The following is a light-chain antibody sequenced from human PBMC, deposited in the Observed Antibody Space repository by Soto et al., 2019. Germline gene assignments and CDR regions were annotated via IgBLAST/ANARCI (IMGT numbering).Light chain of an antibody. CDR1: QSVSSSY. J-gene: IGKJ4*01. CDR3: QQYGIFRLNLT. CDR2: GAS. Sequence: EIVLTQSPGTLSLSPGERATLSCRASQSVSSSYLAWYQQKPGQAPRLLIYGASSRATGIPDRFSGSGSGKDFTLTISRLEPVDFVVYYCQQYGIFRLNLTFGAGTKLAIK. V-gene: IGKV3-20*01.